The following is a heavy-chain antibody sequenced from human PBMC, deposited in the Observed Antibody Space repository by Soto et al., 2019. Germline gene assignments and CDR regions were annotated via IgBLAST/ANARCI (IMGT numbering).Heavy chain of an antibody. CDR2: IRYDGSNI. Sequence: QVQLVESGGGMVQPGRSLRLSCVASGFTFSGYGMHWVRQAPGKGLEWVAIIRYDGSNIYYADSVRGRFAISRDNSKNTLFLQMDRLGAEDTAGYYWARDGVGATAFWGYLDYWGQGGLVTVSS. V-gene: IGHV3-33*01. CDR3: ARDGVGATAFWGYLDY. D-gene: IGHD3-16*01. J-gene: IGHJ4*02. CDR1: GFTFSGYG.